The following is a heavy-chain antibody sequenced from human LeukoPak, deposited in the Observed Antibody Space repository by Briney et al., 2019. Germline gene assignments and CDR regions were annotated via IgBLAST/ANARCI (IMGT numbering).Heavy chain of an antibody. CDR2: IKQDGSDK. Sequence: GGSLRLSCAASGFTFSSYGMHWVRQAPGKGLEWVANIKQDGSDKYYVDSVKGRFTISRDNAKNSLYLQMNNLRADDTAVYYCARVGRHDYGDPDFDSWGQGTLVTVSS. J-gene: IGHJ4*02. CDR1: GFTFSSYG. CDR3: ARVGRHDYGDPDFDS. D-gene: IGHD4-17*01. V-gene: IGHV3-7*03.